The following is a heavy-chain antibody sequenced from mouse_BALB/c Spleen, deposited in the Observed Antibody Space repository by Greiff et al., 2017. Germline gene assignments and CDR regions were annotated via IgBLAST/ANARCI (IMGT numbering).Heavy chain of an antibody. J-gene: IGHJ4*01. CDR3: ARRWDGGYYAMDY. CDR2: ISSGGSYT. Sequence: EVMLVESGGGLVKPGGSLKLSCAASGFTFSSYAMSWVRQSPEKRLEWVAEISSGGSYTYYPDTVTGRFTISRDNAKNTLYLEMSSLRSEDTAMYYCARRWDGGYYAMDYWGQGTSVTVSS. D-gene: IGHD4-1*01. CDR1: GFTFSSYA. V-gene: IGHV5-9-4*01.